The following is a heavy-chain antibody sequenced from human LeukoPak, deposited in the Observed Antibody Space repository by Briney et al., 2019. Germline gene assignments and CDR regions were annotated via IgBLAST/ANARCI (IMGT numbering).Heavy chain of an antibody. V-gene: IGHV3-30-3*01. Sequence: SCKASGYSFTGYYMHWVRQAPGKGLEWVAVISYDGSNKYYADSVKGRFTISRDNSKNTLYLQMNSLRAEDTAVYYCARDGLPTGEDFDYWGQGTLVTVSS. CDR2: ISYDGSNK. CDR1: GYSFTGYY. D-gene: IGHD7-27*01. CDR3: ARDGLPTGEDFDY. J-gene: IGHJ4*02.